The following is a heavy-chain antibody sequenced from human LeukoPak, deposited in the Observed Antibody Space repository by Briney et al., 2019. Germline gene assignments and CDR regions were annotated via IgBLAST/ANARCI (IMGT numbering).Heavy chain of an antibody. CDR2: ISSGSRYI. CDR1: GFTFGDYS. D-gene: IGHD3-22*01. V-gene: IGHV3-21*01. J-gene: IGHJ4*02. Sequence: GGSLRLSCAASGFTFGDYSMHWVRQAPGKGLEWVSSISSGSRYIYYTDSVRGRFTISRDNAKSALYLQVNSLRVEDTAVYYCARGHRRHYYDSSGYYGSYFDYWGQGTLVTVSS. CDR3: ARGHRRHYYDSSGYYGSYFDY.